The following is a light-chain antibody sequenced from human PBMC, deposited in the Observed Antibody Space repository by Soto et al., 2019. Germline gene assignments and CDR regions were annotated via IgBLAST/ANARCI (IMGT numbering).Light chain of an antibody. V-gene: IGKV3-20*01. CDR1: QSVYSNY. J-gene: IGKJ2*01. CDR3: HQYGGSPYT. CDR2: GAS. Sequence: ETVLTQSPGTLSVSPGERATLSCRASQSVYSNYLAWYQQKPGQAPRLLIYGASSRATGIPDRFSGSGSGTDFTLTISRLQPEDFAVYYCHQYGGSPYTFGPGTKLEI.